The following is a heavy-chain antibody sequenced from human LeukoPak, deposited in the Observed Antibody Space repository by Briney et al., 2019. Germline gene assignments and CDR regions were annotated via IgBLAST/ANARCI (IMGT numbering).Heavy chain of an antibody. CDR1: GFTFNNNA. Sequence: GGSLRLSCATSGFTFNNNAMSWVRQAPGKGLEWVSAINGGGDATEYADSVRGRFTISRDNSKNTLYLQMNSLRPDDTAVYYCARCTASCYANAFDVWGQGTLLTVSS. CDR3: ARCTASCYANAFDV. V-gene: IGHV3-23*01. D-gene: IGHD2-2*01. CDR2: INGGGDAT. J-gene: IGHJ3*01.